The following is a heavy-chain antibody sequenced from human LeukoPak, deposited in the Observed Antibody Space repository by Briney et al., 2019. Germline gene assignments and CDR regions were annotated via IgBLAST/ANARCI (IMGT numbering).Heavy chain of an antibody. CDR3: AATVTHPHYFDY. Sequence: SETLSLTCAVYGGSFSGYYWSWIRQPPGKGLEWIGEINHSGSTNYNPSLKSRVTISVDTSKNQFSLKLSSVTAADTAVYYCAATVTHPHYFDYWGQGTLVTVSS. D-gene: IGHD4-4*01. CDR1: GGSFSGYY. J-gene: IGHJ4*02. V-gene: IGHV4-34*01. CDR2: INHSGST.